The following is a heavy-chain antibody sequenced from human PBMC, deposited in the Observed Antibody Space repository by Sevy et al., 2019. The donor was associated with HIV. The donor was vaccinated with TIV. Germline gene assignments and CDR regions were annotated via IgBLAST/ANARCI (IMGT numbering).Heavy chain of an antibody. CDR3: ARDQWLPKEVGGAFYI. CDR1: GFTVSSNY. V-gene: IGHV3-66*01. J-gene: IGHJ3*02. Sequence: GGSLRLSCAASGFTVSSNYMSWVRQAPGKGLEWVSVIYSGGSTYYADSVKGRFTISRDNSKNTLYLQMNSLRAEDTAVYYCARDQWLPKEVGGAFYIWGQGTMVTVSS. D-gene: IGHD6-19*01. CDR2: IYSGGST.